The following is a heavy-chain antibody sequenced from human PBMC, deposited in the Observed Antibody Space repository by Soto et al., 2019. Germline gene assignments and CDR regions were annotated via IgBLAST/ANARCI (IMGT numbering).Heavy chain of an antibody. CDR1: GGSFSGYY. CDR2: INHSGST. Sequence: SETLSLTCAVYGGSFSGYYWSWIRQPPGKGLEWIGEINHSGSTNYNPSLKSRVTISVDTSKNQFSLKLSSVTAADTAVYYCARGGIVEVPAAQNKVREVGGKGTRDTVS. D-gene: IGHD2-2*01. V-gene: IGHV4-34*01. J-gene: IGHJ6*03. CDR3: ARGGIVEVPAAQNKVREV.